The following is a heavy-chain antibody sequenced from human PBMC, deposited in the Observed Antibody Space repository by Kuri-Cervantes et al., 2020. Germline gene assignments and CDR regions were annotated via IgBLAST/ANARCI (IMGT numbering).Heavy chain of an antibody. D-gene: IGHD6-13*01. CDR1: GFTFSSYW. CDR2: IKQDGSEK. V-gene: IGHV3-7*03. CDR3: TTGVAAAPGAY. Sequence: GGSLRLSCAASGFTFSSYWMSWVRQAPGKGLEWVANIKQDGSEKYYVDSVKGRFTISRDNAKNSLYLQMNSLKTEDTAVYYCTTGVAAAPGAYWGQGTLVTVSS. J-gene: IGHJ4*02.